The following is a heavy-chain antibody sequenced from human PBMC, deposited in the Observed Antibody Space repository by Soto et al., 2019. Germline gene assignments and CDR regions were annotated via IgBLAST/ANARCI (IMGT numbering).Heavy chain of an antibody. Sequence: APVEGFFQASGLPFVHFGSRRVGKGNRQRPGWVGWMNPNSGNTGYAQKFQGRVTMTRNTSISTAYMELSSLRSEDTAVYYCARSRPSGYCSSTSWCDYYLDVWGKGTTVTVSS. CDR2: MNPNSGNT. J-gene: IGHJ6*03. V-gene: IGHV1-8*01. CDR3: ARSRPSGYCSSTSWCDYYLDV. CDR1: GLPFVHFG. D-gene: IGHD2-2*01.